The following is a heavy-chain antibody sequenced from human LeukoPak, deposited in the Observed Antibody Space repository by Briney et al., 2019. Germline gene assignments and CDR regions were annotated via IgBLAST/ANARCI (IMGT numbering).Heavy chain of an antibody. V-gene: IGHV3-48*04. CDR2: ITASGTAM. CDR1: GFTFSSYS. D-gene: IGHD5-18*01. CDR3: ARSGSYGDY. J-gene: IGHJ4*02. Sequence: GGSLRLSCAASGFTFSSYSMNWVRQAPGKGLEWVSHITASGTAMFYADSVKGRFTISRDNAKNSLYLQMNSLRAEDTAVYYCARSGSYGDYWGQGTLVTVSS.